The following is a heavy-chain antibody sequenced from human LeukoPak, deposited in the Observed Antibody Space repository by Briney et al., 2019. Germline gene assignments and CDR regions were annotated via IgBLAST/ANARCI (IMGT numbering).Heavy chain of an antibody. CDR2: ISSSGSTI. CDR3: ARDRITMVRGVPYYYYGMDV. D-gene: IGHD3-10*01. V-gene: IGHV3-48*03. Sequence: GGSLRLSCAASGFTFSSYEMNWVRQAPGKGPEWVSYISSSGSTIYYADSVKGRFTISRDNAKNSLYLQMNSLRAEDTAVYYCARDRITMVRGVPYYYYGMDVWGKGTTVTVSS. J-gene: IGHJ6*04. CDR1: GFTFSSYE.